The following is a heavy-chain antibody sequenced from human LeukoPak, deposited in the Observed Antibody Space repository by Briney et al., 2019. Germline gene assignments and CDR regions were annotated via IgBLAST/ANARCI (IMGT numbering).Heavy chain of an antibody. D-gene: IGHD3-22*01. V-gene: IGHV3-48*03. Sequence: HPGGSLRLSCATSGFTFSNYEMNWVRRAPGKGLEWLSYISSSGDTIYYADSVKGRLTISRDNAKNSLYLEMNSLRAEDTAVYYCARDYYDSGGVYFDYWGQGTLVTVSS. CDR1: GFTFSNYE. CDR3: ARDYYDSGGVYFDY. CDR2: ISSSGDTI. J-gene: IGHJ4*02.